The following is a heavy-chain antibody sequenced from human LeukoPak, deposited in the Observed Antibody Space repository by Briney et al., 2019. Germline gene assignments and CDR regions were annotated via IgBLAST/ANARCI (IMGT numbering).Heavy chain of an antibody. Sequence: GESLKISCQGSGYNSVLYWIGWVRQMPGKGLEWMGVVYPGGSQARYSPSFQGQVTMSADKSTNTAYLQWSSLKASDTAMYYCARPGYCNNDRCFEGTWWFDPWGQGTQATVSS. CDR2: VYPGGSQA. D-gene: IGHD2-8*01. V-gene: IGHV5-51*01. CDR3: ARPGYCNNDRCFEGTWWFDP. CDR1: GYNSVLYW. J-gene: IGHJ5*02.